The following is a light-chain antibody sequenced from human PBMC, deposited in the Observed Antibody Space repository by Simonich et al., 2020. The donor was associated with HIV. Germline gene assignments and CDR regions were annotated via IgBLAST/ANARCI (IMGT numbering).Light chain of an antibody. CDR2: AAS. CDR3: QQSYSTLYT. Sequence: DIQLTQSPSFLSASVGDRVTITCWASQGISTYLSWYQHKPGNAPKLLIYAASTLQSGVPSRFSGSGSGTDFTLTISSLQPEDFATYYCQQSYSTLYTFGQGTKLEIK. V-gene: IGKV1-39*01. CDR1: QGISTY. J-gene: IGKJ2*01.